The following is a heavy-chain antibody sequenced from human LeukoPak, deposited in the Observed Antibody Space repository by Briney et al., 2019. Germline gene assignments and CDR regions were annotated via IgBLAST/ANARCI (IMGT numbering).Heavy chain of an antibody. CDR1: GLTFGSYA. J-gene: IGHJ4*02. CDR2: ISYHGTNK. CDR3: ARLSPGATIDGSDY. V-gene: IGHV3-30*04. D-gene: IGHD1-26*01. Sequence: TGGSLRLSCAALGLTFGSYAMHWVRQAPGKGLGWGAAISYHGTNKYYADSVKGRFTISKDNAKNTPDLQMNALIAKDTAVYYCARLSPGATIDGSDYGGQGTLVTVYS.